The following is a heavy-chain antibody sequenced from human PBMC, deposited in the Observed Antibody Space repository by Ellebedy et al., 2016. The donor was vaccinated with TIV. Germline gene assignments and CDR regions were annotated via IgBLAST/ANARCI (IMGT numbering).Heavy chain of an antibody. Sequence: PGGSLRLSCATSGFSFSGNGMHWVRQAPGKGLEWVAVIWYDGSNEYYADSVKGRFTISRDNSKKTLHLQMNSLRAEDTAVYYCARDGREDYGGYMDQFDFDYWGQGTLVTVSS. CDR1: GFSFSGNG. CDR2: IWYDGSNE. D-gene: IGHD4-23*01. J-gene: IGHJ4*02. CDR3: ARDGREDYGGYMDQFDFDY. V-gene: IGHV3-33*01.